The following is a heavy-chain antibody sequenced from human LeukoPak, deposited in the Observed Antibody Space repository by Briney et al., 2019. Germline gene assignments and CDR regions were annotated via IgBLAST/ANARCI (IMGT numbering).Heavy chain of an antibody. D-gene: IGHD5-12*01. Sequence: SETLSLTCTVSGGSINSYYWSWIRQPPGKGLEWIGYIYHRGSTNYNSSLKSRVSISVDTSKNQFYLKLTSVTAADTAVYYCARLDSGYGKYYFDYWGQGTLVTVSS. CDR2: IYHRGST. J-gene: IGHJ4*02. V-gene: IGHV4-59*08. CDR3: ARLDSGYGKYYFDY. CDR1: GGSINSYY.